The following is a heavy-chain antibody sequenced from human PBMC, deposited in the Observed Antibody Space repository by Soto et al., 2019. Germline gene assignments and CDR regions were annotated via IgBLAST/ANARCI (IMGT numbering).Heavy chain of an antibody. V-gene: IGHV3-48*01. J-gene: IGHJ4*02. CDR2: ISSSSSTI. Sequence: GGSLRLSCAASGFTFSSYSMNWVRQAPGKGLEWVSYISSSSSTIYYADSVKGRFTISRDNAKNSLYLQMNSLRAEDTAVYYWARDTYYYGSGEGYWGQGTLVTVSS. D-gene: IGHD3-10*01. CDR1: GFTFSSYS. CDR3: ARDTYYYGSGEGY.